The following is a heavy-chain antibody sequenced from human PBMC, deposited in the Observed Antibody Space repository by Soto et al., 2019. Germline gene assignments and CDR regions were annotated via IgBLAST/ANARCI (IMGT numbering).Heavy chain of an antibody. J-gene: IGHJ4*02. CDR2: INPNSGGT. CDR3: ARIGEQRQIDY. CDR1: GYSFTGYD. V-gene: IGHV1-2*02. Sequence: ASVKVSCKAYGYSFTGYDMHWVRQSPGEGLEWMGWINPNSGGTNYAQKFQGRVTMTRDTSISTAYMELSRLRSDDTAVYYCARIGEQRQIDYWGQGALVTSPQ. D-gene: IGHD6-25*01.